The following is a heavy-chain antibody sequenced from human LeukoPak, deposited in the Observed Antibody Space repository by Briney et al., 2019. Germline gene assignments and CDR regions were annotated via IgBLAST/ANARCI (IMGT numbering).Heavy chain of an antibody. CDR3: ASFTSSWHP. CDR1: GFTVSGDN. CDR2: FHSGGDT. V-gene: IGHV3-66*01. J-gene: IGHJ1*01. D-gene: IGHD6-13*01. Sequence: GGSLRLSCAASGFTVSGDNMSWVRQSQAKGLEWVATFHSGGDTYYADSVKGRFTISRDDSKNMVYLQMDNLRVEDTALYYCASFTSSWHPWGQGTPVTVSS.